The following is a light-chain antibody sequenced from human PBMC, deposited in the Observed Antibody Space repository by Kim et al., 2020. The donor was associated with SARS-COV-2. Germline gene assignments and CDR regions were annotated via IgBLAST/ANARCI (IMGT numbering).Light chain of an antibody. Sequence: SESGGDRVNITCQARQDIKNYLNWFQQKPGKAPEVLISDASNVETRVPPRFSGGVSGTHFTFTITSLQPDDVATYYCQQYDNIDYTFGQGTKLEI. CDR1: QDIKNY. J-gene: IGKJ2*01. CDR3: QQYDNIDYT. V-gene: IGKV1-33*01. CDR2: DAS.